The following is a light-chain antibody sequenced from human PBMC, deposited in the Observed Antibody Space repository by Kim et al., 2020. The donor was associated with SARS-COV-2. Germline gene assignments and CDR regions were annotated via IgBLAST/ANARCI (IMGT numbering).Light chain of an antibody. CDR1: SSDIGAYNR. Sequence: QSALTQPPSVSGSPGQSVTISCTGTSSDIGAYNRVSWYQHPPGTAPHLMIYEIHTRPAGFPDRFSGSKSGNTSSLTISVHQEEDEADYYCRSYTSSSTGVFGGGTQLTVL. CDR2: EIH. J-gene: IGLJ3*02. V-gene: IGLV2-18*02. CDR3: RSYTSSSTGV.